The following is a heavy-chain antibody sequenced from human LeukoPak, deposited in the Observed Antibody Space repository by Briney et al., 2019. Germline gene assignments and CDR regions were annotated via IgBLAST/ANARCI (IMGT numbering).Heavy chain of an antibody. V-gene: IGHV3-30*03. CDR3: AREVSVVRGVN. Sequence: GGSLRLSCAASGFAFSTYGMNWVRQAPGKGLEWVAVMSSDGTNTYYAASVKGRFTISRDISKNTLYLQMNSLRAEDTAVYYCAREVSVVRGVNWGQGTLVTVSS. CDR1: GFAFSTYG. J-gene: IGHJ4*02. D-gene: IGHD3-10*01. CDR2: MSSDGTNT.